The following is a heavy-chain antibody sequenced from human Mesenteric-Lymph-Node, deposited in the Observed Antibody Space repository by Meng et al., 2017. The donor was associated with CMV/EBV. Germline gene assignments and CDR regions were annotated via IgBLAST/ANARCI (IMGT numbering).Heavy chain of an antibody. D-gene: IGHD6-19*01. CDR3: ARGTESGWYDY. CDR1: GFTVSSNY. J-gene: IGHJ4*02. CDR2: IYTGGNT. Sequence: GGSLRLSCAASGFTVSSNYMSWARQAPGKGLEWVAVIYTGGNTHHADSVKGRFTISRDNAKNSLYLQMNSLRAEDTAVYYCARGTESGWYDYWGQGTLVTVSS. V-gene: IGHV3-66*01.